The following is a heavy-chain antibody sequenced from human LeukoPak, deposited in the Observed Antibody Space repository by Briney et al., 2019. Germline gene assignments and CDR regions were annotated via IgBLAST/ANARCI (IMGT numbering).Heavy chain of an antibody. V-gene: IGHV1-3*01. J-gene: IGHJ4*02. Sequence: ASVKVSCKASGYTFTSYAMHWVRQAPGQRLEWMGWINAGNGNTKYSQKFQGRVTITGDTSASTAYMELSSLRSEDTAVYYCARDLRYYDSSGYYLDYWGQGTLVTVSS. D-gene: IGHD3-22*01. CDR2: INAGNGNT. CDR3: ARDLRYYDSSGYYLDY. CDR1: GYTFTSYA.